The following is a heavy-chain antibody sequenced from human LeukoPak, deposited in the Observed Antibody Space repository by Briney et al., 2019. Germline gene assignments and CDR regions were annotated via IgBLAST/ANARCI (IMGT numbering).Heavy chain of an antibody. CDR2: SKNKANKDNTYTT. D-gene: IGHD3/OR15-3a*01. CDR3: VVWLAGVCY. CDR1: GFTFSDHD. J-gene: IGHJ4*02. V-gene: IGHV3-72*01. Sequence: PGGSLRLSCPAAGFTFSDHDIDCVRHAPGKWLEWIGRSKNKANKDNTYTTRYAPPWQRTLPISQPQSLKSLHLQMNSLETKDTVVYFCVVWLAGVCYWGQGTVMSVS.